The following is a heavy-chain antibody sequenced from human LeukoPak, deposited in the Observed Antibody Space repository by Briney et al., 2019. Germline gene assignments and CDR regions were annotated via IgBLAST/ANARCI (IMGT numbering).Heavy chain of an antibody. J-gene: IGHJ4*02. CDR3: ATTGYSSGWKAVDY. CDR1: GYSISSGYY. CDR2: IYHSGST. D-gene: IGHD6-19*01. V-gene: IGHV4-38-2*02. Sequence: PSETLSLTCTVSGYSISSGYYWGWIRQPPGQGLEWIGSIYHSGSTYYNPSLKSRVTISVDTSKNQFSLKLSSVTAADTAVYYCATTGYSSGWKAVDYWGQGTLVTVSS.